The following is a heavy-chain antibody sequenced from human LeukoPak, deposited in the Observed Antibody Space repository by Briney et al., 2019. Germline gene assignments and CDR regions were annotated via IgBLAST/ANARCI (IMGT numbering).Heavy chain of an antibody. CDR3: ARGMNRSIAAAVWFDP. J-gene: IGHJ5*02. V-gene: IGHV1-2*02. CDR2: INPNGGGT. D-gene: IGHD6-13*01. Sequence: VASVKVSCKASGYTFTGYYMHWVRQAPGQGLEWMGWINPNGGGTNYAQKFQGRVTMTRDTSISTAYMELSRLRSDDTAVYYCARGMNRSIAAAVWFDPWGQGTLVTVSS. CDR1: GYTFTGYY.